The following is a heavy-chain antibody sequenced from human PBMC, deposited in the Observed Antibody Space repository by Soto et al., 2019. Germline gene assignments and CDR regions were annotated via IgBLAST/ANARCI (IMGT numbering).Heavy chain of an antibody. D-gene: IGHD1-1*01. J-gene: IGHJ6*03. V-gene: IGHV4-59*01. CDR3: ARGQRSDDYYYYYMDV. Sequence: SETLSLTCTVSGGSISSYYWSWIRQPPGKGLEWIGDIYYSGSTNYNPSLKRRVTISVDTSKNQFSLKLSSVTAADTAVYYCARGQRSDDYYYYYMDVWGKGTTVTVSS. CDR2: IYYSGST. CDR1: GGSISSYY.